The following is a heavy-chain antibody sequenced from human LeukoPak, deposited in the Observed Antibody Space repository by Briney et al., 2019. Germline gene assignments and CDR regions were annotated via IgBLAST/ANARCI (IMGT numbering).Heavy chain of an antibody. V-gene: IGHV3-53*01. J-gene: IGHJ5*02. Sequence: GGSLRLSCAASGFTVSSYSMSWVRQAPGKGLEWVSVTYSDGNSYYAESVKGRFTISRDNSKNTLFLQINSLRAEDTAVYYCAKVPVSSSWYDGWFDPWGQGTLVTVSS. D-gene: IGHD6-13*01. CDR1: GFTVSSYS. CDR3: AKVPVSSSWYDGWFDP. CDR2: TYSDGNS.